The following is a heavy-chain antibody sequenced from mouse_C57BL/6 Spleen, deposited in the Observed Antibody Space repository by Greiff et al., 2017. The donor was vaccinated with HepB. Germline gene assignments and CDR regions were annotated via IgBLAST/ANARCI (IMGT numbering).Heavy chain of an antibody. V-gene: IGHV14-4*01. D-gene: IGHD1-1*01. CDR1: GFNIKDDY. CDR3: TTLLRYFDY. J-gene: IGHJ2*01. CDR2: IDPENGDT. Sequence: VQLQQSGAELVRPGASVKLSCTASGFNIKDDYMHWVKQRPEQGLEWIGWIDPENGDTEYASKFQGQATITADTASNTAYLQLSSLTSEDTAVYYCTTLLRYFDYWGQGTTLTVSS.